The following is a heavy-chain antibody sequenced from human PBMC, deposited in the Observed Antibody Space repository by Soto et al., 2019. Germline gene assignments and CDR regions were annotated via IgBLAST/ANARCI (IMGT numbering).Heavy chain of an antibody. CDR3: ARPHGGSSGWANWFDP. CDR2: INHSGST. CDR1: GGSFSGYY. J-gene: IGHJ5*02. V-gene: IGHV4-34*01. D-gene: IGHD6-25*01. Sequence: SETLSLTCTVYGGSFSGYYWSWIRQPPGKGLEWIGEINHSGSTNYNPSLKSRVTISVDTSKNQFSLKLSSVTAADTAVYYCARPHGGSSGWANWFDPWGQGTLVPVSS.